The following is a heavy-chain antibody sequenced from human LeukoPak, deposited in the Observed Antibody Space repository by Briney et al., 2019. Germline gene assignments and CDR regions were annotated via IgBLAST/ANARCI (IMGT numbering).Heavy chain of an antibody. J-gene: IGHJ4*02. CDR1: GFTLSSFA. Sequence: GGSLRLSCAASGFTLSSFAVSWVRQAPGKGLEWVSSISGSGDAAYYADSVKGRFTISRDNSKNILYLQMNSLGAEDSAVYYCAAAPRPTTPLLPVDYWGQGTLVTVSS. CDR2: ISGSGDAA. D-gene: IGHD1-1*01. V-gene: IGHV3-23*01. CDR3: AAAPRPTTPLLPVDY.